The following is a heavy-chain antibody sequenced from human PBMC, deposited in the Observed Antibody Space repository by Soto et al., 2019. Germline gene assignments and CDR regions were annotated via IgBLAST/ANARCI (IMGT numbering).Heavy chain of an antibody. D-gene: IGHD1-26*01. CDR3: ARSILRGATLINWFDP. Sequence: FSSHYINWVRQAPGQGLEWMGGIIPIFGTANYAQKFQGGVTITADESTSTAYMELSSLRSEDTAVYYCARSILRGATLINWFDPWGQGTLVTV. V-gene: IGHV1-69*01. J-gene: IGHJ5*02. CDR1: FSSHY. CDR2: IIPIFGTA.